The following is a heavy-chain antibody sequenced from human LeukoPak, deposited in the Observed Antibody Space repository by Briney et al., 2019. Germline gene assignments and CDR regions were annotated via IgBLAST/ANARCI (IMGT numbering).Heavy chain of an antibody. D-gene: IGHD3-3*01. CDR1: GGSISSSSYY. J-gene: IGHJ5*02. Sequence: PSETLSLTCTVSGGSISSSSYYWGWIRQPPGKGLEWIGSIYYSGSTYCNPSLKSRVTISVDTSKNQFSLKLSSVTAADTAVYYCARVRVTIFGVVTAAIDPWGQGTLVTVSS. CDR3: ARVRVTIFGVVTAAIDP. V-gene: IGHV4-39*07. CDR2: IYYSGST.